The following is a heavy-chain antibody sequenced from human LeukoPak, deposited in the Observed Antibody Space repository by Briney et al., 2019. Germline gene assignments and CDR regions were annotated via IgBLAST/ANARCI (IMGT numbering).Heavy chain of an antibody. J-gene: IGHJ4*02. CDR3: ARDPDSGYGD. CDR1: GFTFSSYS. CDR2: ISSSSSYI. D-gene: IGHD5-12*01. Sequence: GGSLRLSCAASGFTFSSYSMNWVRQAPGKGLEWVSSISSSSSYIYYADSVRGRFTISRDNAKNSLYLQMNSLRAEDTAVYYCARDPDSGYGDWGQGTLVTVSS. V-gene: IGHV3-21*01.